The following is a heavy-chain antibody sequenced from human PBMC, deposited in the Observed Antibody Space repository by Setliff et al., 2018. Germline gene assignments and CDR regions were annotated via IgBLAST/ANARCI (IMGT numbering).Heavy chain of an antibody. CDR2: IIPILGIA. Sequence: GASVKVSCKAPGGTFSSYAISWVRQAPGQGLEWMGGIIPILGIANYAQKFQGRVTITADESTSTAYMELSSLGSEDTAVYYCASNSAHYGDSSPFDYWGQGTLVTVSS. V-gene: IGHV1-69*10. CDR1: GGTFSSYA. J-gene: IGHJ4*02. D-gene: IGHD4-17*01. CDR3: ASNSAHYGDSSPFDY.